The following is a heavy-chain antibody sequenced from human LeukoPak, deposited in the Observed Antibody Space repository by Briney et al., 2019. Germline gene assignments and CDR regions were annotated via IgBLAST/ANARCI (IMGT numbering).Heavy chain of an antibody. J-gene: IGHJ4*02. CDR2: IYYSGST. Sequence: PSETLSLTRTVSGGSISTSSYYWGWIRQPPGKGLEWIGSIYYSGSTFYNPSHKSRVTLSVDTSNNQFSLKLSSVTAADTAVYYCARHVGSENYPRYFDYWGQGPLVTVSS. V-gene: IGHV4-39*01. CDR1: GGSISTSSYY. D-gene: IGHD1-26*01. CDR3: ARHVGSENYPRYFDY.